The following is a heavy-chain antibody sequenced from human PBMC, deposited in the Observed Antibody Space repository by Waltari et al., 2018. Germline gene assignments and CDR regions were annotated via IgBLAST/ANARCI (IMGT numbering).Heavy chain of an antibody. V-gene: IGHV1-69*01. Sequence: QVQLVQSGAEVKKPGSSVKVSCKASGGTFSSYAISWVRQAPGQGLEWMGGNIPICGTANSGQKFQGSVTITGDESASTAYLELSRLISEDTAVYYCARPELKYCSSTSCYLGYWGQGTLVTVSS. D-gene: IGHD2-2*01. J-gene: IGHJ4*02. CDR2: NIPICGTA. CDR3: ARPELKYCSSTSCYLGY. CDR1: GGTFSSYA.